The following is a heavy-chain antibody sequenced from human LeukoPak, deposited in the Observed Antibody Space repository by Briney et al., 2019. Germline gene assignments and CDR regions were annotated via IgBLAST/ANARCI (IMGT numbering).Heavy chain of an antibody. CDR3: ARDGITGRPVAGLDY. CDR2: INNDGSGK. J-gene: IGHJ4*02. Sequence: GGSLRLSCAASGFTFSTYWMNWVGQAPGKGLEGVADINNDGSGKYYVDSVKGRFTISRDNAKNSLYLEMNSLRVEDTAVYYCARDGITGRPVAGLDYWGQGTLVTVSS. D-gene: IGHD6-19*01. CDR1: GFTFSTYW. V-gene: IGHV3-7*01.